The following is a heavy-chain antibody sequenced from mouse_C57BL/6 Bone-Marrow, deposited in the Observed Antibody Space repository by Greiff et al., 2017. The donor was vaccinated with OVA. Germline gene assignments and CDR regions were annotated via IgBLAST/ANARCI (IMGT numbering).Heavy chain of an antibody. CDR3: ARGGYSFDY. CDR1: GYTFTSYW. CDR2: IDPNSGGT. J-gene: IGHJ2*01. V-gene: IGHV1-72*01. Sequence: QVQLQQPGAELVKPGASVQLSCKASGYTFTSYWMHWVKQRPGRGLEWIGRIDPNSGGTKYNEKFKSKATLTVDKPSRTAYLQLSSLTSEGAGGYYGARGGYSFDYWGQGTTRTVSA.